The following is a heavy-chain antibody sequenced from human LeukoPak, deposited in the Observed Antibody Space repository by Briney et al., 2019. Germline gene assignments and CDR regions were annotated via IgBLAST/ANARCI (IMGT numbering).Heavy chain of an antibody. Sequence: SGPTLVNPTQTLTLTCTFSGFSLSTSGMCVSWIRQPPGKALEWLARIDWDDDKYYSTSLKTRLTISKDTSKNQVVLTMTNMDPVDTATYYCARIRHGSGMASFDYWGQGTLVTVSS. V-gene: IGHV2-70*11. CDR3: ARIRHGSGMASFDY. J-gene: IGHJ4*02. CDR2: IDWDDDK. CDR1: GFSLSTSGMC. D-gene: IGHD3-10*01.